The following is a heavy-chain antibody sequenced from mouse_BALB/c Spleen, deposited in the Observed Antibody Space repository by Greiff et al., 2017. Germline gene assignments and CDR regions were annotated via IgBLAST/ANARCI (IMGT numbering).Heavy chain of an antibody. D-gene: IGHD1-1*01. Sequence: VQLVESGGGLVKPGGSLKLSCAASGFAFSSYDMSWVRQTPEKRLEWVAYISSGGGSTYYPDTVKGRFTISRDNAKNTLYLQMSSLKSEDTAMYYCARHDGSSHWYFDVWGAGTTVTVCS. J-gene: IGHJ1*01. CDR1: GFAFSSYD. CDR2: ISSGGGST. CDR3: ARHDGSSHWYFDV. V-gene: IGHV5-12-1*01.